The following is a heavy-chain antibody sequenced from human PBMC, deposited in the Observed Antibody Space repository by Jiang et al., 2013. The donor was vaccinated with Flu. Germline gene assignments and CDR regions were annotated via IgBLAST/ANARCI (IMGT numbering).Heavy chain of an antibody. J-gene: IGHJ4*02. CDR2: IYYSGST. D-gene: IGHD3-3*01. CDR1: GGSISSSSYY. CDR3: ARRSGYSIDY. V-gene: IGHV4-39*01. Sequence: KPSETLSLTCTVSGGSISSSSYYWGWIRQPPGKGLEWIGSIYYSGSTYYNPSLKSRVTISVDTSKNQFSLKLSSVTAADTAVYYCARRSGYSIDYWGQGTLVTVSS.